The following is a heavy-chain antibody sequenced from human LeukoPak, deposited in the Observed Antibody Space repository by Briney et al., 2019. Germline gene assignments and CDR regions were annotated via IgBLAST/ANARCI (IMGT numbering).Heavy chain of an antibody. Sequence: SETPFLTCPVSGGSLSRYYWRWIRHPARGGPEWIGGIFTNGSTNYNPSLKSRVTMSVDTSKNQFSLKLSSVTAADTAVYYCARAGRSYQLLPYYYYGMDVWGQGTTVTVSS. CDR2: IFTNGST. V-gene: IGHV4-4*07. J-gene: IGHJ6*02. D-gene: IGHD2-2*01. CDR1: GGSLSRYY. CDR3: ARAGRSYQLLPYYYYGMDV.